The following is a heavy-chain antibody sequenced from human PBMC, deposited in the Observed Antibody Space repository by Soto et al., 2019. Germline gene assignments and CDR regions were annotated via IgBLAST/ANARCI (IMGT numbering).Heavy chain of an antibody. CDR2: IIPIFGTT. CDR3: ARGDDYGGNQDY. CDR1: GGTFSSYG. D-gene: IGHD4-17*01. Sequence: QVQLVQSGAEVKKPGSSVKVSCKASGGTFSSYGISWVRQAPGQGLEWMGGIIPIFGTTNSAQKFQGRVTITADESTSTAYMELSSLRSEDTAVYYCARGDDYGGNQDYWGQGTLVTVSS. V-gene: IGHV1-69*01. J-gene: IGHJ4*02.